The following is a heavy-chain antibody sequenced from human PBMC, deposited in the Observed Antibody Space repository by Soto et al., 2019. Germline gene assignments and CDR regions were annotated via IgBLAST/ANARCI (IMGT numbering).Heavy chain of an antibody. Sequence: ASVNISGQASVDTFTSYGISGGRHAPGQGLEWMGWISAYNGNTNYAQKLQGRVTMTTDTSTSTAYMELRSLRSDDTAVYYCAKTEYQITARCRHPCGKGLLVT. V-gene: IGHV1-18*01. CDR1: VDTFTSYG. CDR2: ISAYNGNT. CDR3: AKTEYQITARCRHP. J-gene: IGHJ5*02. D-gene: IGHD2-2*01.